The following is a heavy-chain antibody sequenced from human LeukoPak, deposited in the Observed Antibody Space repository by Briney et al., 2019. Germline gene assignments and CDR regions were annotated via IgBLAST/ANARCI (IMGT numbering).Heavy chain of an antibody. CDR1: GYTFTGYY. Sequence: ASVKVSCKASGYTFTGYYLHWVRQAPGQGLEWMGRINPNSGGTNYAQKFQGRVTMTRDTSISTAYMELSRLRSDDTAVYYCARTNPRYIVVVPAAREEFDYWGQGTLVTVSS. D-gene: IGHD2-2*01. CDR3: ARTNPRYIVVVPAAREEFDY. CDR2: INPNSGGT. J-gene: IGHJ4*02. V-gene: IGHV1-2*06.